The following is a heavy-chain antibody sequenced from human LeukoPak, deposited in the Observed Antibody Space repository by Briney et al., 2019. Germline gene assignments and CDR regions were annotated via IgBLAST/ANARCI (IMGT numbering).Heavy chain of an antibody. J-gene: IGHJ6*02. D-gene: IGHD3-3*01. CDR2: FDPEDGET. Sequence: GASVKVSCKVSGYTLTELSMHWVRQAPGKGLEWMGGFDPEDGETIYAQNFQGRVTMTEDTSTDTAYMELSSLRSDDTAVYYCARDHHTCSYYDFWSGYYTGYYYGMDVWGQGTTVTVSS. CDR1: GYTLTELS. CDR3: ARDHHTCSYYDFWSGYYTGYYYGMDV. V-gene: IGHV1-24*01.